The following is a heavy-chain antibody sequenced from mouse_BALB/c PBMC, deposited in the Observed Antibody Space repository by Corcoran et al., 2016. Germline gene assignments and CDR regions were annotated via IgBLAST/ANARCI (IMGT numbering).Heavy chain of an antibody. CDR2: IDPANGNT. Sequence: EVQLQQSGAELVKPGASVKLSCTASGFNIKDTYMHWVKQRPEQGLEWIGRIDPANGNTKYDPKFQGKATITADKSSSTAYMQLSSLTSENSAVYFCARSGYMGYWGQGTSVTVSS. D-gene: IGHD3-1*01. CDR3: ARSGYMGY. CDR1: GFNIKDTY. J-gene: IGHJ4*01. V-gene: IGHV14-3*02.